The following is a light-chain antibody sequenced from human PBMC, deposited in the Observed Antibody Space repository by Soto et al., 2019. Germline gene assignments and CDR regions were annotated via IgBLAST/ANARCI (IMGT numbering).Light chain of an antibody. CDR3: LQDYNNPLT. J-gene: IGKJ4*01. CDR2: AAS. V-gene: IGKV1-6*01. Sequence: IHMTQSPSSLSASVGDSLAIPCQARQDIRNYLNWYQQKPGKAPKPLIYAASSLQSGVPSRFSGSGSGTDFTLTISSLQPEDFATYYCLQDYNNPLTFGGGTKVDIK. CDR1: QDIRNY.